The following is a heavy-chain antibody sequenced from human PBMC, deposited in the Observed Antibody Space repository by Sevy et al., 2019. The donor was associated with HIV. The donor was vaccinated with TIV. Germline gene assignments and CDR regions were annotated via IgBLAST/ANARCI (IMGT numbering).Heavy chain of an antibody. CDR1: GYSISSGYY. CDR2: IYHSGST. V-gene: IGHV4-38-2*01. D-gene: IGHD1-26*01. CDR3: ASDRKREGSNYMDV. J-gene: IGHJ6*03. Sequence: SETLSLTCAVSGYSISSGYYWGWIRQPPGKGLEWIGSIYHSGSTYYNPSLKSRVTISVDTSKNQFSLKLSSVTAADTAVYYCASDRKREGSNYMDVWGKGTTVTVSS.